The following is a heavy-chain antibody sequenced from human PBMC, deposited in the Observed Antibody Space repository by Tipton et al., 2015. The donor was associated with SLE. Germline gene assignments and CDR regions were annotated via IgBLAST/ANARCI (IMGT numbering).Heavy chain of an antibody. CDR2: IYYSGST. CDR1: GGSISSSSYY. CDR3: ARGGTTVTAKVGLAYWYFDL. Sequence: LRLSCTVSGGSISSSSYYWGWIRQPPGKGLEWIGSIYYSGSTYYNPSLKSRVTISVDTSKNQFSLKLSSVTAADTAVYYCARGGTTVTAKVGLAYWYFDLWGRGTLVTVSS. J-gene: IGHJ2*01. V-gene: IGHV4-39*07. D-gene: IGHD4-17*01.